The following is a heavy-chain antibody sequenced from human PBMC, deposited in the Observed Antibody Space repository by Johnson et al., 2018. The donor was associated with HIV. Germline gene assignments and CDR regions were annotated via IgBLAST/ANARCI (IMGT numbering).Heavy chain of an antibody. V-gene: IGHV3-30-3*01. CDR1: GFSFTNAW. J-gene: IGHJ3*02. CDR3: ARVPNDAFDI. CDR2: ISYDGSNK. Sequence: QVQLVESGGGRAKPGGSLRLSCAVSGFSFTNAWMSWVRQAPGKGLEWVAVISYDGSNKYYADSVKGRFTISRDNSKNTLYLQMNSLRAEDTAVSYCARVPNDAFDIWGQGTMVTVSS.